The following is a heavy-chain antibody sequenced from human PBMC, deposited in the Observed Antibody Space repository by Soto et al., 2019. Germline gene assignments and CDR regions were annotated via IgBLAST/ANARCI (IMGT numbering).Heavy chain of an antibody. D-gene: IGHD5-12*01. Sequence: VQLVESGGGLVKPGGSLRLSCAASEFTFSSYTMNWVRQAPGKGLEWVSSISSSTSYIYYADSLKGRFTISRDNAKTSLYLPMNSLRAEDRAVYYWARDRSDGYNFGYWGHGTLVTVSS. J-gene: IGHJ4*01. CDR1: EFTFSSYT. CDR3: ARDRSDGYNFGY. V-gene: IGHV3-21*01. CDR2: ISSSTSYI.